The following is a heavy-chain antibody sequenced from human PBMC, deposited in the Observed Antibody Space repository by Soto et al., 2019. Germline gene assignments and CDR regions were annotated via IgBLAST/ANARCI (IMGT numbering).Heavy chain of an antibody. D-gene: IGHD1-1*01. CDR1: GFTFSSYG. CDR3: VRDLGNDSDY. CDR2: IWYNGTNE. V-gene: IGHV3-33*01. J-gene: IGHJ4*02. Sequence: QVQLVESGGGVVQPGRSLGLSCAASGFTFSSYGMHWVRQAPGKGLEWLAIIWYNGTNEDYADSVKGRFTISRDNSKNTMYLQMNSLSTEDTAVYYCVRDLGNDSDYWGQGTLVTVSS.